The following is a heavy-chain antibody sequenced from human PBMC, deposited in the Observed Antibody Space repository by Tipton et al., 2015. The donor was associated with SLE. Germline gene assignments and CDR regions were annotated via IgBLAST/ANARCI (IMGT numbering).Heavy chain of an antibody. CDR1: GFTFNTYW. V-gene: IGHV3-7*01. D-gene: IGHD2-2*02. J-gene: IGHJ3*02. CDR3: AGGYCSSTSCYRRAFDI. Sequence: GSLRLSCAASGFTFNTYWMSWVRQAPGKGLEWVANIKQDGSEKYYVDSVKGRFTISRDNAKNSLYLQMNSLRAEDTAVYYCAGGYCSSTSCYRRAFDIWGQGTMVTVSS. CDR2: IKQDGSEK.